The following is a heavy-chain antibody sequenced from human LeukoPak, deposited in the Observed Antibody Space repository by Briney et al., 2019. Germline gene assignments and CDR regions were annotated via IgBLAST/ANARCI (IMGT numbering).Heavy chain of an antibody. CDR2: IYVDGRTT. J-gene: IGHJ4*02. V-gene: IGHV3-74*01. CDR3: ARDLSVLIPLGYFDY. D-gene: IGHD3-3*01. Sequence: GGSLRLSCVASGFTFSNYWMHWVRQPPGKGLVWVSRIYVDGRTTNYADSVKGRFTISRDNSKNTLYLQMNSLRAEDTAVYYCARDLSVLIPLGYFDYWGQGTLVTVSS. CDR1: GFTFSNYW.